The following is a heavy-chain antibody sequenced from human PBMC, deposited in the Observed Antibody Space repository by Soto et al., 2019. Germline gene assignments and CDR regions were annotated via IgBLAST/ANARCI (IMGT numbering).Heavy chain of an antibody. V-gene: IGHV1-18*01. J-gene: IGHJ2*01. CDR1: GYTFTSYS. D-gene: IGHD1-26*01. CDR2: INTYNGNT. Sequence: QVQLVQSGGEVKKPGASVKVSCKASGYTFTSYSINWVRQAPGQGLEWMGWINTYNGNTKYEQTLQERVTMTTDSSTRTAYMELRSLRSADTAVYYCARDGRFSGTSDSFDLWDRGTLVTVPS. CDR3: ARDGRFSGTSDSFDL.